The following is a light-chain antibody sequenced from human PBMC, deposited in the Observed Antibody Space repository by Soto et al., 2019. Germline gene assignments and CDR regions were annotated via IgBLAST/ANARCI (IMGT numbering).Light chain of an antibody. CDR3: QQYYTTPYT. CDR2: WTS. CDR1: QSVLHSPNDQSS. Sequence: DVVMTQSPDSLAVSLGERATINCKSSQSVLHSPNDQSSLAWYQQKPGQPPKLVIWWTSTRESGVPDRFSGSGSGTDFTLTINNLQAEDVAVYYCQQYYTTPYTFGQGTKLEIK. V-gene: IGKV4-1*01. J-gene: IGKJ2*01.